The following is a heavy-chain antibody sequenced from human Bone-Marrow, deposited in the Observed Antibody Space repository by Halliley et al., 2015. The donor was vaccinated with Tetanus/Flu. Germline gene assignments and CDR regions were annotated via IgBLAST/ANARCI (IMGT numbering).Heavy chain of an antibody. Sequence: IGNIEYRGDTSYNPSLKGRVSISVDTSKNQFFLTLTSVTSADTAIYYCARRYISSWYAWFDPWGPGTRVTVSS. CDR3: ARRYISSWYAWFDP. V-gene: IGHV4-39*01. D-gene: IGHD6-13*01. CDR2: IEYRGDT. J-gene: IGHJ5*02.